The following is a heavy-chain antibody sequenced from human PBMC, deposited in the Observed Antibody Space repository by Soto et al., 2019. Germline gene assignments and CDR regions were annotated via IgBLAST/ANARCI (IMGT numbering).Heavy chain of an antibody. V-gene: IGHV3-48*02. CDR2: ISDSSGTI. CDR1: VFTFTRHS. CDR3: ARDPCSSTTVTIMDY. J-gene: IGHJ4*02. D-gene: IGHD4-17*01. Sequence: LRLSCAASVFTFTRHSMNWVRQAAGKGLEWISYISDSSGTIYYADSVKGRFTISRDNVQNSLYLQMNSLRDEDTAVYYCARDPCSSTTVTIMDYWGQGTQVTVS.